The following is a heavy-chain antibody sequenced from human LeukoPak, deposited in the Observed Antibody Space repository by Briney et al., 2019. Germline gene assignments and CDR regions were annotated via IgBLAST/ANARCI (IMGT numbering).Heavy chain of an antibody. CDR1: GGTFSSYT. CDR3: ARDRPSSSWYFI. J-gene: IGHJ4*02. CDR2: IIPILGIA. Sequence: SVKVSCKASGGTFSSYTISWVRQAPGQGLEWMGRIIPILGIANYAQKFQGRVTITADKSTSTAYMELSSLRSEDTAVYYCARDRPSSSWYFIWGQGTLVTVSS. D-gene: IGHD6-13*01. V-gene: IGHV1-69*04.